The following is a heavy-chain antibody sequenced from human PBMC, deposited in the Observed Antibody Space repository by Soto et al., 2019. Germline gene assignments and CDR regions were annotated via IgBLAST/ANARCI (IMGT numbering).Heavy chain of an antibody. CDR3: AREELDY. D-gene: IGHD1-26*01. V-gene: IGHV3-21*01. Sequence: PGGSLSLSCAASRFTFSSFTMNWVRQAPGKGLEWVASISRSSIYIYYADSLKGRFTISRDNAKNSLYLQMNSLRAEDTAVYFCAREELDYWGQGTLVTVSS. J-gene: IGHJ4*02. CDR2: ISRSSIYI. CDR1: RFTFSSFT.